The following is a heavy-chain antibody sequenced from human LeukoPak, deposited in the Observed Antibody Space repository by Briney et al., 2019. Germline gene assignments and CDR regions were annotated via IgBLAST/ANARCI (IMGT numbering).Heavy chain of an antibody. D-gene: IGHD6-13*01. Sequence: PSETLSLTCTVSGGSISSYYWSWIRQPPGKGLAWIGYIYYSGSTNYNPSLKSRVTISVDPSKNQFSLKLSSVTAADTAVYSWARDLRGYSSSWYRFDDAFDIWGQGTMVTVSS. CDR3: ARDLRGYSSSWYRFDDAFDI. CDR1: GGSISSYY. V-gene: IGHV4-59*01. CDR2: IYYSGST. J-gene: IGHJ3*02.